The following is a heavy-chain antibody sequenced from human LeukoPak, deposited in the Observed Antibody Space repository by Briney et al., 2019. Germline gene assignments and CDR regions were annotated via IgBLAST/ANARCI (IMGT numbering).Heavy chain of an antibody. D-gene: IGHD2-21*02. V-gene: IGHV3-23*01. CDR3: AKGVTRDFDY. CDR1: GFTFSSYA. J-gene: IGHJ4*02. Sequence: GGSLRLSCAASGFTFSSYAMSWVRQAPGKGLEWVSTIINSGGSTYYADSVKGRFTISRDNSKNTLFLQMNSLRAEDTAVYYCAKGVTRDFDYWGQGTLVTVSS. CDR2: IINSGGST.